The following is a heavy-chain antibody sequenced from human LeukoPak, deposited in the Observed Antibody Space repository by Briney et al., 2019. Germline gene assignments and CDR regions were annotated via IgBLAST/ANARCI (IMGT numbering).Heavy chain of an antibody. D-gene: IGHD6-13*01. CDR3: ARAAAGRLAWFDP. Sequence: SETLSLTCAVSGYSISSGYYWGWIRQPAGKGLEWIGSIYHSGSTYYNPSLKSRVTISVDTSKNQFSLKLSSVTAADTAVYYCARAAAGRLAWFDPWGQGTLVTVSS. V-gene: IGHV4-38-2*01. CDR1: GYSISSGYY. J-gene: IGHJ5*02. CDR2: IYHSGST.